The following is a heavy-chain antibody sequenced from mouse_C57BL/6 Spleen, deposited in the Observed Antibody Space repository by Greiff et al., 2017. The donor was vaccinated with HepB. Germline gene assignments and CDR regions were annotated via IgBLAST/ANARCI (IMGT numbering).Heavy chain of an antibody. CDR2: ISSGSSTI. J-gene: IGHJ4*01. CDR1: GFTFSDYG. Sequence: EVKVVESGGGLVKPGGSLKLSCAASGFTFSDYGMHWVRQAPEKGLEWVAYISSGSSTIYYADTVKGRFTISRDNAKNTLFLQMTSLRSEDTAMYYCALNYYGSSYGAMDYWGQGTSVTVSS. D-gene: IGHD1-1*01. V-gene: IGHV5-17*01. CDR3: ALNYYGSSYGAMDY.